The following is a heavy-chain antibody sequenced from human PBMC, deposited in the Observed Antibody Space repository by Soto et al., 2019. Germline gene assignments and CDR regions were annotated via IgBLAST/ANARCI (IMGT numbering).Heavy chain of an antibody. D-gene: IGHD2-15*01. V-gene: IGHV3-9*01. CDR3: AKETGYCSGGSCYDYYYYGMDV. J-gene: IGHJ6*02. CDR2: ISWNSGSI. Sequence: SLRLSCAASGFTFDDYAMHWVRQAPGKGLECVSGISWNSGSIGYADSVKGRFTISRDNAKNSLYLQMNSLRAEDTALYYCAKETGYCSGGSCYDYYYYGMDVWGQGTTVTVSS. CDR1: GFTFDDYA.